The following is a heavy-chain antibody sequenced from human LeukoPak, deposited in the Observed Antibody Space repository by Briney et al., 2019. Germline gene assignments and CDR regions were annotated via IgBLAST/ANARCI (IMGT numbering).Heavy chain of an antibody. D-gene: IGHD3-22*01. V-gene: IGHV3-30*04. CDR1: GFTFSSYA. Sequence: GRSLRLSCAASGFTFSSYAMHWVRQAPGKGLEWVAVISYDGSNKYYADSVKGRFTISRDNSKNTLYLQMNSLRAVDTAVYFCARGKQSTGYYDSRRQRDYYFDYWGQGTLVTVSS. CDR3: ARGKQSTGYYDSRRQRDYYFDY. J-gene: IGHJ4*02. CDR2: ISYDGSNK.